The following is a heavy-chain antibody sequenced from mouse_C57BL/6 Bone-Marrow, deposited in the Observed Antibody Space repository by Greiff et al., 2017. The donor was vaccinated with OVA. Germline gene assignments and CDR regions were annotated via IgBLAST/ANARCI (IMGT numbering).Heavy chain of an antibody. CDR2: ISSGGSYT. CDR3: ARHSNVGGYAMDY. D-gene: IGHD2-5*01. J-gene: IGHJ4*01. Sequence: EVKLMESGGDLVKPGGSLKLSCAASGFTFSSYGMSWVRQTPDKRLEWVATISSGGSYTYYPDSVKGRFTISRDNAKNTLYLQMSSLKSEDTAMYYCARHSNVGGYAMDYWGQGTSVTVSS. V-gene: IGHV5-6*01. CDR1: GFTFSSYG.